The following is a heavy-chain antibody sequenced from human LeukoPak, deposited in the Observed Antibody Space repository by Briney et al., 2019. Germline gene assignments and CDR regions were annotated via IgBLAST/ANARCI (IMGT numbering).Heavy chain of an antibody. Sequence: GGSLRLSCVGSGFSFSSYAMSWFGQAAGQGRDGVSRMSGSGDGTYDADFVKGRFTIFRDNPRNTLFLQMNSLRAEDTAVYYCAKDYHSGSYYYSFDYWGQGTLVTVSS. J-gene: IGHJ4*02. CDR3: AKDYHSGSYYYSFDY. V-gene: IGHV3-23*01. CDR1: GFSFSSYA. CDR2: MSGSGDGT. D-gene: IGHD1-26*01.